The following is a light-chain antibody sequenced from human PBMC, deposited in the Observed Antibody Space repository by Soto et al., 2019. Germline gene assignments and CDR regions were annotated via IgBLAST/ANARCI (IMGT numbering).Light chain of an antibody. CDR1: QSISRY. J-gene: IGKJ4*01. Sequence: DVQMTQSPSSLSASVGDRVTVTCRAGQSISRYLNWYQQRPGKAPKLLIYSASTLQTGVPSRFSGSGSGTDSTLTISCLQSEDFATYYCQQYYSYPLTFGGGTKVDIK. CDR3: QQYYSYPLT. CDR2: SAS. V-gene: IGKV1-39*01.